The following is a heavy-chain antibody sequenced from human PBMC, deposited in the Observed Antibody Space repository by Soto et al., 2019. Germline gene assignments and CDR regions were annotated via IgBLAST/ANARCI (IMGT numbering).Heavy chain of an antibody. CDR2: IVVGSGNT. CDR3: AADRYCSSTSCPNWFDP. D-gene: IGHD2-2*01. CDR1: GFTFTSSA. Sequence: SVKVSCKASGFTFTSSAVQWVRQALGQRLEWIGWIVVGSGNTNYAQKFQERVTITRDMSTSTAYMELSSLRSEDTAVYYCAADRYCSSTSCPNWFDPWGQGTLVTVSS. V-gene: IGHV1-58*01. J-gene: IGHJ5*02.